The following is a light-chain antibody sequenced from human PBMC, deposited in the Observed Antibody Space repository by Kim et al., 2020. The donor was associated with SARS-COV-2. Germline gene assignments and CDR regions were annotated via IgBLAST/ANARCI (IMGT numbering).Light chain of an antibody. Sequence: QLVLTQPPSVSGAPGQRVTIPCTGSKSNVGAGSDVHWYQQFPGTAPKLLIFGDNNRPSGVPGRFSASKSGTSASLAVTGLQAEDEADYYCQSYDKNLSAYVFGTGTKVTVL. CDR1: KSNVGAGSD. CDR2: GDN. V-gene: IGLV1-40*01. J-gene: IGLJ1*01. CDR3: QSYDKNLSAYV.